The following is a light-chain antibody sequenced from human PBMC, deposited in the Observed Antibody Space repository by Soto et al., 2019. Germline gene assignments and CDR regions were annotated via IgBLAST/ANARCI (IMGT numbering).Light chain of an antibody. V-gene: IGLV2-8*01. CDR2: EVV. CDR3: KPYAASNTDV. CDR1: KNDIGVYDF. J-gene: IGLJ1*01. Sequence: QSVLTQPPSATVSPGQSVTISCTGTKNDIGVYDFVSCDQHHPGKAPRLIIYEVVQRPSGVPDRFSGSKSGNTASLTVSGLQAADEADYFCKPYAASNTDVFGSGTKVT.